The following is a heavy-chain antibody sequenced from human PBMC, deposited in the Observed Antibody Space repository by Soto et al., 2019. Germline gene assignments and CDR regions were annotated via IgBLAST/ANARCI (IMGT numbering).Heavy chain of an antibody. J-gene: IGHJ6*02. D-gene: IGHD4-17*01. V-gene: IGHV4-34*09. Sequence: TSETLSLTCAVYGGSFSGYYWTWIRQPPGTGLEWIGEINHSGSTNYNPSLKSRVTISVDTSKNQFSLKLSSVTAADTAVYYCARDWVYGDYDNEDVYYVLDFSGQGSSVIVSS. CDR2: INHSGST. CDR1: GGSFSGYY. CDR3: ARDWVYGDYDNEDVYYVLDF.